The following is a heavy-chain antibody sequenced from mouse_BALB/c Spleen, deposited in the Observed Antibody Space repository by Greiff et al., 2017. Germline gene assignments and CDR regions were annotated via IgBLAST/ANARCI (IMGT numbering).Heavy chain of an antibody. J-gene: IGHJ3*01. CDR2: IDPENGNT. V-gene: IGHV14-1*02. Sequence: VHVKQSGAELVRPGALVKLSCKASGFNIKDYYMHWVKQRPEQGLEWIGWIDPENGNTIYDPKFQGKASITADTSSNTAYLQLSSLTSEDTADYYCALLRPFAYWGQGTLVTVSA. CDR3: ALLRPFAY. D-gene: IGHD1-2*01. CDR1: GFNIKDYY.